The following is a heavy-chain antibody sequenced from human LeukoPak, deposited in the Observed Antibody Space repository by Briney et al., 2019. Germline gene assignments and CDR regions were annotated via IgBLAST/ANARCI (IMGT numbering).Heavy chain of an antibody. CDR3: AKVAGIAAVAVGANWFDP. CDR1: GFTFSSYG. CDR2: IRYDGSNK. Sequence: GGSLRLSCAASGFTFSSYGMHWVRQAPGKGREWVAFIRYDGSNKYYADSVKGRFTISRDNSKNTLYLQMNSLRAEDTAVYYCAKVAGIAAVAVGANWFDPWGQGTLVTVSS. D-gene: IGHD6-13*01. V-gene: IGHV3-30*02. J-gene: IGHJ5*02.